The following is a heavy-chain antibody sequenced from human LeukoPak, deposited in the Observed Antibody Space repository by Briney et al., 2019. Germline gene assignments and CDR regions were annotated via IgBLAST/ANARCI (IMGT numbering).Heavy chain of an antibody. V-gene: IGHV3-48*03. CDR1: GFTFGSYE. D-gene: IGHD6-19*01. CDR3: AKDIGYSSGWYGAFDI. J-gene: IGHJ3*02. Sequence: GGSLTLSCEASGFTFGSYEMTWVRQAPGKGLEWLSYISTSGSIIVYADSVKGRFTISRDNAKNSLYLQMNSLRAEDMALYYCAKDIGYSSGWYGAFDIWGQGTMVTVSS. CDR2: ISTSGSII.